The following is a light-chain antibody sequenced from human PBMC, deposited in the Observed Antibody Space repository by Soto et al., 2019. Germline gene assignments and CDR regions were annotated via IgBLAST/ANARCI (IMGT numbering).Light chain of an antibody. J-gene: IGKJ1*01. CDR2: ATS. CDR1: QSISSY. V-gene: IGKV1-39*01. Sequence: DIQMTQSPSSLSASVGDRVSINCRASQSISSYLNWYQQKPGKAPKLLIYATSSLQSGVPSRFSGSGYGTDFTLTISSLQPEDFATYYCQQSYSTLWTFGQGTKVEIK. CDR3: QQSYSTLWT.